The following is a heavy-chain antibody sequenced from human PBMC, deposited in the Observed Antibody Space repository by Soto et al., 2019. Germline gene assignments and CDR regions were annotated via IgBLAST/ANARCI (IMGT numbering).Heavy chain of an antibody. CDR1: GYTFTSYT. V-gene: IGHV1-3*01. Sequence: GASVKVSCKASGYTFTSYTMHWVRQAPGQRLEWMGWINAGNGNTKFSQKFQGRVTITRDTSASTAYMELSSLRSEDTAVYYCARDRNDLSTGYSAIGGFDPWGQGTQVTVSS. D-gene: IGHD3-9*01. J-gene: IGHJ5*02. CDR3: ARDRNDLSTGYSAIGGFDP. CDR2: INAGNGNT.